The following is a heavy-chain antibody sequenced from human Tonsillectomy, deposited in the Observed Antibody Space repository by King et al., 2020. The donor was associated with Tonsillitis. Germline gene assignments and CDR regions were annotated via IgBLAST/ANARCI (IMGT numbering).Heavy chain of an antibody. CDR1: GFTFSSYS. Sequence: VQLVESGGGLVKPGGSLRLSCAASGFTFSSYSMNWVRQAPGKGLEWVSSISTGSDYIYYADSVKGRFTISRDNAKNSLYLQMNSLRAEDTAVYYCARGGMIAQRWDTFDIWGQGTMVTVSS. J-gene: IGHJ3*02. V-gene: IGHV3-21*01. CDR3: ARGGMIAQRWDTFDI. CDR2: ISTGSDYI. D-gene: IGHD1-1*01.